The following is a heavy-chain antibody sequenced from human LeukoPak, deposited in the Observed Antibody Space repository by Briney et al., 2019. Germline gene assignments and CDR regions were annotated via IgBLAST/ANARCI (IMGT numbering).Heavy chain of an antibody. Sequence: GGSLRLSCAASGFTVSSNYMSWVRQAPGKGLEWVSIIYSGGSTFYADSVKGRFTIARDNAKNSVYLEMNSLRADDTAVYYCARSARLMKGVVEVTALDDWGQGTLVTVSS. CDR2: IYSGGST. CDR3: ARSARLMKGVVEVTALDD. D-gene: IGHD3-3*01. J-gene: IGHJ4*02. V-gene: IGHV3-53*01. CDR1: GFTVSSNY.